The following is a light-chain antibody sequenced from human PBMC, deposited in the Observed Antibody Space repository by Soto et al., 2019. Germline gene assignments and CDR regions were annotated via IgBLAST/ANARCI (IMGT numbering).Light chain of an antibody. V-gene: IGLV2-14*01. J-gene: IGLJ1*01. CDR3: SSYTGSSTQV. CDR2: EVT. CDR1: SSDVGGYNY. Sequence: QSVLTQPASVSGSPGQSITISCTGTSSDVGGYNYVSWYQQHPGKAPKLMIYEVTNRSSGVSNRFSGSKSGNTASLTISGLQAEDEADYYCSSYTGSSTQVFGTGTKLTVL.